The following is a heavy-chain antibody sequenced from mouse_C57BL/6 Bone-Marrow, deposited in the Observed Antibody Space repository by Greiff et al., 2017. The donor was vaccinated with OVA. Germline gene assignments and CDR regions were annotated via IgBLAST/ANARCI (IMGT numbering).Heavy chain of an antibody. CDR2: ISDGGSYT. CDR3: ARDEAYYSNLYYFDY. J-gene: IGHJ2*01. V-gene: IGHV5-4*01. D-gene: IGHD2-5*01. CDR1: GFTFSSYA. Sequence: EVKLMESGGGLVKPGGSLKLSCAASGFTFSSYAMSWVRQTPEKRLEWVATISDGGSYTYYPDNVKGRFTISRDNAKNNLYLQMSHLKSEDTAMYYCARDEAYYSNLYYFDYWGQGTTLTVSS.